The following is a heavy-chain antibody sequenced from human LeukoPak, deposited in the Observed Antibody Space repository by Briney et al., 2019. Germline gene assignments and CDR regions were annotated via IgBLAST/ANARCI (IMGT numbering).Heavy chain of an antibody. CDR1: GGSFSGYY. D-gene: IGHD3-10*01. J-gene: IGHJ5*02. Sequence: KPSETLSLTCAVYGGSFSGYYWSWIRQPPGKGLEWIGEINHSGSTNYNPSLKSRVTISVDTSKNQFSLKLSSVTAADTAVYYCARSLWFGEFNWFDPWGQGTLVTVSS. CDR3: ARSLWFGEFNWFDP. V-gene: IGHV4-34*01. CDR2: INHSGST.